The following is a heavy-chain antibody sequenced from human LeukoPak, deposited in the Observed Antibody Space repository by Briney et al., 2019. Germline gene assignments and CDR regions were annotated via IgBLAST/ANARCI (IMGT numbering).Heavy chain of an antibody. CDR3: ASRAKQVGATVD. CDR2: ISSDGSST. CDR1: GFTFSSYW. D-gene: IGHD1-26*01. J-gene: IGHJ4*02. V-gene: IGHV3-74*01. Sequence: QPGGSLRLSCAASGFTFSSYWMHWVRQAPGKGLVWVSRISSDGSSTNYADSVKGRFTISRDNAKNSLYLQMNSLRAEDTAVYYCASRAKQVGATVDWGQGTLVTVSS.